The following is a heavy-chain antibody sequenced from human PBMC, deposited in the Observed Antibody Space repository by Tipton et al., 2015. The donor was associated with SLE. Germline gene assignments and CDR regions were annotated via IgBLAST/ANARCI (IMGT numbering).Heavy chain of an antibody. CDR2: IYTSGST. CDR1: GGSISSGSYY. CDR3: ARDSSSWSFYGMDV. V-gene: IGHV4-61*09. D-gene: IGHD6-13*01. Sequence: TLSLTCTVSGGSISSGSYYWSWIRQPAGKGLEWIGHIYTSGSTNYNPSLKSRVTISVDTSKNQFSLKLSSVTAADTAAYYCARDSSSWSFYGMDVWGQGTTVTVSS. J-gene: IGHJ6*02.